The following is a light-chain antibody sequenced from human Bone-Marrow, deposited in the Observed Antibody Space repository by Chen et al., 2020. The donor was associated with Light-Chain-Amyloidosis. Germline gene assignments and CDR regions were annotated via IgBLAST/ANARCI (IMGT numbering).Light chain of an antibody. Sequence: IVLTQSPGTLSLSPGETATLSCRASQNLHNNWVAWYQQRPGQAPRLLIVGASSRASDIPQRFRGSGSGTDFTLTISGLEPEDCAVYYCQQYGSSPRTFGQGTRVEIK. CDR2: GAS. CDR1: QNLHNNW. CDR3: QQYGSSPRT. V-gene: IGKV3-20*01. J-gene: IGKJ1*01.